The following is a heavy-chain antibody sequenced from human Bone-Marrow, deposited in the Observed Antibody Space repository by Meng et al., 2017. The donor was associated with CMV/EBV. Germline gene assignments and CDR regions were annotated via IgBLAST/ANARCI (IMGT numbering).Heavy chain of an antibody. CDR1: GYTFTSYD. CDR3: AREKFGGTTTRPLDY. D-gene: IGHD1-7*01. V-gene: IGHV1-8*02. J-gene: IGHJ4*02. CDR2: MNPNSGNT. Sequence: ASVKVSCKASGYTFTSYDINWVRQATGQGLEWMGWMNPNSGNTGYAQKFQGRVTMTRDTSITTAYMEVSRLRSDDTALYYCAREKFGGTTTRPLDYWGQGTLVTVSS.